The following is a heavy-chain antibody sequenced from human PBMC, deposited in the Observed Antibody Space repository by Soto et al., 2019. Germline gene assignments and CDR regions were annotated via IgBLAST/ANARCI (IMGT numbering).Heavy chain of an antibody. J-gene: IGHJ5*02. V-gene: IGHV3-30*18. Sequence: QVQLVESGGGVVQPGRSLRLSCAASGFTFSSYGMHWVRQAPGKGLEWVAVISYDGSNKYYADSVKGRFTISRDNSKNTLYLQMNSLRAEDTAVYYCAKEGYSSGWYRYNWFEPWGQGTLVTVSS. CDR3: AKEGYSSGWYRYNWFEP. D-gene: IGHD6-19*01. CDR1: GFTFSSYG. CDR2: ISYDGSNK.